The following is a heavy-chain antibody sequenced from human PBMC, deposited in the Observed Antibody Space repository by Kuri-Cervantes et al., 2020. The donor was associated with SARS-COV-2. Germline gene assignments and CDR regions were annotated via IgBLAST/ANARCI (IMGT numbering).Heavy chain of an antibody. CDR1: GYSISSGYY. CDR3: ARVVPAADEGLYYYYMDV. D-gene: IGHD2-2*01. Sequence: ESLKISCAVSGYSISSGYYWGWIRQPAGKGLEWIGRIYTSGSTNYNPSLKSRVTMSVDTSKNQFSLKLSSVTAADTAVYYCARVVPAADEGLYYYYMDVWGKGTTVTVSS. V-gene: IGHV4-4*07. J-gene: IGHJ6*03. CDR2: IYTSGST.